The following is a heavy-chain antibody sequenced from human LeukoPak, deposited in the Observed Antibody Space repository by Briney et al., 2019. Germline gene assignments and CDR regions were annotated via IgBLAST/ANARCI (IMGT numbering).Heavy chain of an antibody. Sequence: ASVKVSCKASGGTFSSYAISWVRQAPGQGLEWMGRIIPILGIANYAQKFQGRVTITADKSTSTAYMELSSLRSEDTVVYYCARPSRGQLVDAFDIWGQGTMVTVSS. CDR1: GGTFSSYA. V-gene: IGHV1-69*04. J-gene: IGHJ3*02. CDR2: IIPILGIA. D-gene: IGHD6-6*01. CDR3: ARPSRGQLVDAFDI.